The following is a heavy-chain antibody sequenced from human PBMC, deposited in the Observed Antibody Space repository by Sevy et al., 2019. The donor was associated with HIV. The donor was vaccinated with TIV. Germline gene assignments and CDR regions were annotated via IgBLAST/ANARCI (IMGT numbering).Heavy chain of an antibody. D-gene: IGHD2-15*01. V-gene: IGHV3-48*02. CDR3: ASYRGGAEAFDI. CDR1: GFTFSSYS. CDR2: ITSSSSTI. J-gene: IGHJ3*02. Sequence: GESLKISCAASGFTFSSYSMNWVRQAPGKGVEWVSYITSSSSTIYYADSVKGRFTISRDTANNSLYLQMNSLRDEDTAVYYCASYRGGAEAFDIWGQGTMVTVSS.